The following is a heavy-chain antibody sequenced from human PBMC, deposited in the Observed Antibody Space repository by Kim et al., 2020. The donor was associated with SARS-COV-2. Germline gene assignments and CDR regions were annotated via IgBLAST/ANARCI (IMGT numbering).Heavy chain of an antibody. J-gene: IGHJ3*01. CDR3: SKGLLRGVLFREYDSFD. Sequence: GGSLRLSCAASGFAFGDYAMHWVRQVPGKGLEWVSGRSANSDSVSYLDSVRDRFAISRDNVKKFLYLEMSTLRSEDTALYFCSKGLLRGVLFREYDSFD. CDR1: GFAFGDYA. V-gene: IGHV3-9*01. D-gene: IGHD3-10*01. CDR2: RSANSDSV.